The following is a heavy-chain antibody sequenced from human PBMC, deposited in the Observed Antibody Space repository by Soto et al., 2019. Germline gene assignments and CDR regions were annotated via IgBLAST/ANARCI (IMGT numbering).Heavy chain of an antibody. J-gene: IGHJ4*02. CDR2: MNPNSGNT. V-gene: IGHV1-8*02. D-gene: IGHD6-13*01. CDR3: ARVRTAAAGTPPFDY. Sequence: ASVKVSCKASGYTFTSYDINWVRQATGQGLEWMGWMNPNSGNTGYAQKFQGRVTMTRNTSISTAYMELSSLRSEDTVVYYCARVRTAAAGTPPFDYWGQGTLVTVSS. CDR1: GYTFTSYD.